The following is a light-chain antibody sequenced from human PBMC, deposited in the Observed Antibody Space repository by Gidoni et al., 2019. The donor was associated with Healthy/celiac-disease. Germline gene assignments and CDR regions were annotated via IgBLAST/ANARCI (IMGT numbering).Light chain of an antibody. Sequence: AIQMTQSPSSLSASVGDRVTITCRASQDSRNDLGWYQQKPGKAPKVLISAATSLQGAVPSRFSVSGSGTEFSLTISSLQPEDFATYYCLQDNNYPRTFGQXTKVEIK. J-gene: IGKJ1*01. CDR3: LQDNNYPRT. CDR1: QDSRND. V-gene: IGKV1-6*01. CDR2: AAT.